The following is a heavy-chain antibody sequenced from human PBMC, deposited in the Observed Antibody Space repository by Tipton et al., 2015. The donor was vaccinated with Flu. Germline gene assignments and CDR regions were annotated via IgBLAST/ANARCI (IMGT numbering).Heavy chain of an antibody. D-gene: IGHD3-22*01. CDR1: GFTFSTFW. Sequence: LRLSCAASGFTFSTFWMSWVRQAPGKGLEWVANINQDGSEKYYVDSVKGRFTISRDKAKNSLYLQMNSLRAEDTAVYYCAREEGHYYDTSGFFDYWGQGTLVTVSS. CDR2: INQDGSEK. J-gene: IGHJ4*02. V-gene: IGHV3-7*01. CDR3: AREEGHYYDTSGFFDY.